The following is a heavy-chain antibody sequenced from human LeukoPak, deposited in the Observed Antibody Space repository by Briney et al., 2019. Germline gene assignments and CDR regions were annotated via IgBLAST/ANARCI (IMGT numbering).Heavy chain of an antibody. D-gene: IGHD6-19*01. CDR2: IKEDGDEK. CDR3: ARDCRGAGSPYNLFDP. V-gene: IGHV3-7*01. J-gene: IGHJ5*02. Sequence: PGGSLRLSCVASGFTFSKYWMNWVRQAPGKGLEWVANIKEDGDEKKYVDSVKGRFTISRDNAKESIYLQMNSLRDEDTAIYYCARDCRGAGSPYNLFDPWGQGTLVIVSS. CDR1: GFTFSKYW.